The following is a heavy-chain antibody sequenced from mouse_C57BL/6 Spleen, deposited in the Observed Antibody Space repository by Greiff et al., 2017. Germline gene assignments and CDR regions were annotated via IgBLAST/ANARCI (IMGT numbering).Heavy chain of an antibody. CDR2: IYPGSGST. V-gene: IGHV1-55*01. D-gene: IGHD2-1*01. J-gene: IGHJ4*01. CDR1: GYTFTSYW. CDR3: ALIYCGPLLAMDY. Sequence: QVQLQQPGAELVKPGASVKMSCKASGYTFTSYWLTWVKQRPGQGLEWIGDIYPGSGSTDYTEKFKSKAPLTVDTSSSSAYMQLSSLTSENSAVYYCALIYCGPLLAMDYWGQGTSVTVSS.